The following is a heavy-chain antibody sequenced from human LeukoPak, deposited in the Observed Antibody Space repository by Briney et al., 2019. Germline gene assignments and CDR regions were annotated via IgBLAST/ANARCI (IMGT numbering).Heavy chain of an antibody. CDR1: GGSISSYY. CDR3: ATYSTASVGFHY. Sequence: TSETLSLTCTVSGGSISSYYWSWIRQPPGKGLEWIGYIYYSGSTYYNPSLKSRVTISVDTSKNQFSLKLSSVTAADTAVYYCATYSTASVGFHYWGRGTLATVSS. CDR2: IYYSGST. J-gene: IGHJ4*02. D-gene: IGHD6-13*01. V-gene: IGHV4-59*04.